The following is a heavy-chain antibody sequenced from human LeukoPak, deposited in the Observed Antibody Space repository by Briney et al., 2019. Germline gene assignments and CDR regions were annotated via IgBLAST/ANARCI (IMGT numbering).Heavy chain of an antibody. V-gene: IGHV3-23*01. CDR1: GFTFSSYA. J-gene: IGHJ4*02. D-gene: IGHD1-1*01. CDR2: ISGSDDNT. CDR3: AKGQELDDGVFDS. Sequence: GGSLRLSCAASGFTFSSYAMSWARQAPGKGLEWVSAISGSDDNTYYADSVKGRFTISRDNSKNSLYLQMNSLRAEDTAVYYCAKGQELDDGVFDSWGQGTLVTVSS.